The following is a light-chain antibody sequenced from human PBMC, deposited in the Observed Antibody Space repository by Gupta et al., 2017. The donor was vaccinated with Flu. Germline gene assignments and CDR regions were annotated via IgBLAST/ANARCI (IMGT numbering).Light chain of an antibody. V-gene: IGKV1-9*01. J-gene: IGKJ4*01. CDR1: QAISPS. CDR3: QLFERYAVT. Sequence: DIQLTQSPSFLSASVGDRVAMTCRASQAISPSLAWYQQKAGEGPKLLIYAVSTLNTEVPSRFSGSGSGTEFTLTISSLQPEDFEIYYCQLFERYAVTFGGGTKVEIK. CDR2: AVS.